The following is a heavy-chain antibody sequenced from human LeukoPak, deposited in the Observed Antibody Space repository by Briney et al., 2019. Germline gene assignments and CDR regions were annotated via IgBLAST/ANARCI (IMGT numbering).Heavy chain of an antibody. Sequence: GGSLRLSCAASGFTFSSYAVSWVRQAPGKGLAWVSAISDSGGSTYYADSVKGRFTISRDNSKNTLYLQMNSLRAEDTAVYYCAKDGGGYCSSTSCYTTPDYWGQGTLVTVSS. J-gene: IGHJ4*02. CDR3: AKDGGGYCSSTSCYTTPDY. V-gene: IGHV3-23*01. D-gene: IGHD2-2*02. CDR1: GFTFSSYA. CDR2: ISDSGGST.